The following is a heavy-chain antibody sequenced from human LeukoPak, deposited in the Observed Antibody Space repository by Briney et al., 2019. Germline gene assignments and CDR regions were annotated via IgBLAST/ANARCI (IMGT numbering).Heavy chain of an antibody. CDR1: VGSFSGYY. Sequence: SETLSLTCAVYVGSFSGYYWTWIRQPPGKGLEWIGEINHSGSTNYNPSLKSRVTISVDTSKNQFSLKLSSVTAADTAVYYCARGSAERYFDYWGQGTLVTVSS. J-gene: IGHJ4*02. CDR3: ARGSAERYFDY. V-gene: IGHV4-34*01. D-gene: IGHD4/OR15-4a*01. CDR2: INHSGST.